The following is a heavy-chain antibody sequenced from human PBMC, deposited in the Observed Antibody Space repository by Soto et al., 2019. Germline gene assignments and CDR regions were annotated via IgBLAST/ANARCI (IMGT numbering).Heavy chain of an antibody. D-gene: IGHD3-22*01. CDR2: IWYDGSNK. CDR1: GFTFSSYG. J-gene: IGHJ4*02. Sequence: GGSLRLSCAASGFTFSSYGMHWVRQAPGKGLEWVAVIWYDGSNKYYADSVKGRFTISRDNSKNTLYLQMNSLRAEATAVYYCARSPRLDYYDSSGTDYWGQGTLVTVSS. V-gene: IGHV3-33*01. CDR3: ARSPRLDYYDSSGTDY.